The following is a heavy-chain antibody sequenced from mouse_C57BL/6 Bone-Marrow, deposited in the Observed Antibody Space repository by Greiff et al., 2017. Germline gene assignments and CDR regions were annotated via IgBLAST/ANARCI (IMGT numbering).Heavy chain of an antibody. CDR3: ARPGYYYGFDY. D-gene: IGHD1-1*01. CDR2: IYPGDGDT. Sequence: LVESGPELVKPGASVKISCKASGYAFSSSWMNWVKQRPGKGLEWIGRIYPGDGDTNYNGKFKGKATLTAAKSSSTAYMQLSSLTSEDSAVYFCARPGYYYGFDYWGQGTTLTVSS. V-gene: IGHV1-82*01. J-gene: IGHJ2*01. CDR1: GYAFSSSW.